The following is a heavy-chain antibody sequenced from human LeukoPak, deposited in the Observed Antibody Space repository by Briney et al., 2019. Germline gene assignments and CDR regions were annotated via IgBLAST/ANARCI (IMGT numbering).Heavy chain of an antibody. CDR2: IKQDGSEK. J-gene: IGHJ6*03. CDR1: GFTFSSYW. Sequence: GGSLRLSCAASGFTFSSYWMSWVRQAPGKGLEWVANIKQDGSEKYYVDSVKGRFTVSRDNAKNSLYLQMNSLRAADTAVYYCARAQYYYGSGSYFRNYYYYYYMDVWGKGTTVTVSS. CDR3: ARAQYYYGSGSYFRNYYYYYYMDV. D-gene: IGHD3-10*01. V-gene: IGHV3-7*01.